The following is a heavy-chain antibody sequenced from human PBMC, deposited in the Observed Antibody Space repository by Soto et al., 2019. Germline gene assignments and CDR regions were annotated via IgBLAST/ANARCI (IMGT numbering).Heavy chain of an antibody. J-gene: IGHJ3*01. D-gene: IGHD1-7*01. Sequence: QVQLVQSGAEVKKPGASVKVSCKASGYTFTSYGISCVRQAPGQGLEWMGWISAYNGNTNNAQKLEGRVTMTTDTSASAADMDLRSLRSGDTAVYFCAAFVRNYDGFGLWGQGTMVT. CDR3: AAFVRNYDGFGL. CDR2: ISAYNGNT. V-gene: IGHV1-18*01. CDR1: GYTFTSYG.